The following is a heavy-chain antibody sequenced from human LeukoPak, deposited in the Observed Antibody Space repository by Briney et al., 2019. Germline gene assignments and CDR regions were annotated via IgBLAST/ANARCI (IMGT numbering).Heavy chain of an antibody. CDR2: TYYRSKWYN. CDR1: GDSVSSNSAA. J-gene: IGHJ6*02. V-gene: IGHV6-1*01. CDR3: AREETLFGMDV. Sequence: SQTLPLTCAISGDSVSSNSAAWNRIRQSPSRGLEWLGRTYYRSKWYNDYAVSVKSRLTINPDTSKNQFSLQLNSVTPEDTAVYFCAREETLFGMDVWGQGTTVTVSS.